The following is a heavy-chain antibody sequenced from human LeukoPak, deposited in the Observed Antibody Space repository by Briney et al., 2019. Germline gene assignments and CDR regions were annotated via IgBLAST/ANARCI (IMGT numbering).Heavy chain of an antibody. CDR3: ARSNYGAYDY. D-gene: IGHD4-17*01. V-gene: IGHV3-53*01. J-gene: IGHJ4*02. Sequence: GGSLRLSCAASGFTISSNYMKWVRQAPGKGLDWVSVISDGGSTYYADSVRGRFTISRDNSKNTLFLQMNSLRAEDTAVYYCARSNYGAYDYWGQGTLVTVSS. CDR2: ISDGGST. CDR1: GFTISSNY.